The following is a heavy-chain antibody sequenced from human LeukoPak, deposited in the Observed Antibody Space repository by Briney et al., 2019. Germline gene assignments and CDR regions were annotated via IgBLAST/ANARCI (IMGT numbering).Heavy chain of an antibody. J-gene: IGHJ6*02. Sequence: PSETLSLTCTVSGGSISSYYWSWIRQPAGKGLEWIGRIYTSGSTNYNPSLKSRVTMSVDTSKNQFSLKLSSVTAADTAVCYCARDTPSFPYYYGMDVWGQGTTVTVSS. CDR3: ARDTPSFPYYYGMDV. V-gene: IGHV4-4*07. CDR1: GGSISSYY. CDR2: IYTSGST.